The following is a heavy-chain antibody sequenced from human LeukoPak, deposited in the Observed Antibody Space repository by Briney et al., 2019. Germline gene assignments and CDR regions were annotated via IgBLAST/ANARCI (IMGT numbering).Heavy chain of an antibody. Sequence: ASVKVSCKASGYTLTDHYMHWVRQAPGQGLEWMGRINPDSGVANYGQSFRGRVTMPRDPSINTAYMEVSTLRPDDTAVYYCARGFGLGGATVPPQFDYWGQGALVTVSS. CDR2: INPDSGVA. D-gene: IGHD1-26*01. V-gene: IGHV1-2*06. CDR1: GYTLTDHY. J-gene: IGHJ4*02. CDR3: ARGFGLGGATVPPQFDY.